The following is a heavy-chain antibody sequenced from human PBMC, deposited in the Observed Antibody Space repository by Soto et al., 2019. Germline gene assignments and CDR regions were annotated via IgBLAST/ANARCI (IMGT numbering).Heavy chain of an antibody. V-gene: IGHV4-34*01. CDR1: GGSFSGYY. J-gene: IGHJ5*02. D-gene: IGHD6-19*01. CDR3: ARIRGYSTGWYVDWFDP. CDR2: INHSGST. Sequence: QVQLQQWGAGLLKPSETLSLTCAVYGGSFSGYYWSWIRQPPGKGLEWIGEINHSGSTNYNPSLKSRVTISVDTSKNQFSLKLSSVTAADTAVYYCARIRGYSTGWYVDWFDPWGQGTLVTVSS.